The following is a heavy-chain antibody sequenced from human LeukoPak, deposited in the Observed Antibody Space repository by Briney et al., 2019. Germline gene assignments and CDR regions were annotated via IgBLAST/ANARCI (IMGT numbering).Heavy chain of an antibody. Sequence: SETLSLTCTVSGGSISSYYWSWIRLPPGKGLEWIGYIYYSGSTNYNPSLKSRVTISVDTSKNQFSLMLSSVTAADTAVYYCARDSGSYGGGAFDIWGQGTMVTVSS. CDR2: IYYSGST. V-gene: IGHV4-59*01. J-gene: IGHJ3*02. CDR3: ARDSGSYGGGAFDI. CDR1: GGSISSYY. D-gene: IGHD1-26*01.